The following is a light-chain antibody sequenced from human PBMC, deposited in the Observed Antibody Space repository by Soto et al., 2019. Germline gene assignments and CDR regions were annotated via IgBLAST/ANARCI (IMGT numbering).Light chain of an antibody. J-gene: IGKJ1*01. Sequence: DIQMTQSPSSVSASVGDRIAIGCRASQTIITYVNWYRQKSGAAPELLLYDASTLQGGVPSRFSGGASGTDFTLTISSLQLEDFATYYCQQTYNTPLTFGQGTKVDTK. CDR1: QTIITY. V-gene: IGKV1-39*01. CDR3: QQTYNTPLT. CDR2: DAS.